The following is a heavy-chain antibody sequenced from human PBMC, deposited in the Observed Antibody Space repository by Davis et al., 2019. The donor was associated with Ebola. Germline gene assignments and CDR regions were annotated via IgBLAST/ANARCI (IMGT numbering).Heavy chain of an antibody. J-gene: IGHJ6*04. V-gene: IGHV3-23*01. Sequence: PGGSLRLSCAASGFTVSSNYMSWVRQAPGKGLEWVSGISGSGGSTYYADSVKGRFTISRDNSKKTLYLQMNSLRAEDTAVYYCAKSGLSFGVVKYHYGMDVWGKGTTVTVSS. CDR1: GFTVSSNY. CDR3: AKSGLSFGVVKYHYGMDV. D-gene: IGHD3-3*01. CDR2: ISGSGGST.